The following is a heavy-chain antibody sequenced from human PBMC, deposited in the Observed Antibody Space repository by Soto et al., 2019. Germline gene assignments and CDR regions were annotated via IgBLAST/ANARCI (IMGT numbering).Heavy chain of an antibody. V-gene: IGHV4-59*08. J-gene: IGHJ3*02. CDR2: IYYSGST. CDR1: GGSISSYY. Sequence: QVQLQESGPGLVKPSETLSLTCPVSGGSISSYYWSWIRQPPGKGLGWIGSIYYSGSTNYNPSLKSRGTVSVDTSKNQCSLKLTSVTAADTAMYDCARRGSVERYFDRDAVDIWGQGTMVTVSS. D-gene: IGHD3-9*01. CDR3: ARRGSVERYFDRDAVDI.